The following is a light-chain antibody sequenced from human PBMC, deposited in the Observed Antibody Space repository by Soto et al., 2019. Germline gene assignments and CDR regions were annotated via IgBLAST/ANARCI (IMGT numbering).Light chain of an antibody. J-gene: IGLJ2*01. Sequence: QSVLTQAPSASGTPGQRVTISWSGSSSNVGSNFVFWYRQLPGTAPKLLIYKNNERPSGVPDRFSGSKSGTSASLAISGLRSEDEADYYCAAWDGTLSGVVFGGGTKVTVL. CDR1: SSNVGSNF. CDR3: AAWDGTLSGVV. CDR2: KNN. V-gene: IGLV1-47*01.